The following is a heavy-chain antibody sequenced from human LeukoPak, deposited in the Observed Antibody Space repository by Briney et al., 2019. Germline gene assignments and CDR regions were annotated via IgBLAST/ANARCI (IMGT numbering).Heavy chain of an antibody. CDR3: ARFRDTAMVTGHFDY. Sequence: SETLSLTCAVYGGSFSGYYWSWIRQPPGKGLEWIGEINHSGSTNYNPSLKSRVTISVDTSKNQFSLKLSSVTAADTAVYYCARFRDTAMVTGHFDYWGQGTLVTVSS. V-gene: IGHV4-34*01. D-gene: IGHD5-18*01. CDR2: INHSGST. J-gene: IGHJ4*02. CDR1: GGSFSGYY.